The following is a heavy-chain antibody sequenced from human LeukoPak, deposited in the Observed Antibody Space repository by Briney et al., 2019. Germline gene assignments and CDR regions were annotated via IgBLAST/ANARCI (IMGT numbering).Heavy chain of an antibody. D-gene: IGHD3-22*01. CDR1: GDSISRSY. CDR2: ISSRGRS. J-gene: IGHJ5*02. CDR3: ARHRESYYESSHMGFDP. V-gene: IGHV4-59*08. Sequence: SETLSLTCTVSGDSISRSYWSWIRQPPGKGLEWIGYISSRGRSTYTPALKSRVTISADTSNNQFSLSLTSPTAADTAVYYCARHRESYYESSHMGFDPWGQETLVIVSS.